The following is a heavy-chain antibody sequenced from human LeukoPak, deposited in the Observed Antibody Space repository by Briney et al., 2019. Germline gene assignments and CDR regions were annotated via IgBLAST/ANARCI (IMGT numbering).Heavy chain of an antibody. J-gene: IGHJ4*02. CDR3: ARRSLTRSGGSSWK. Sequence: SETLSLTCTVSGGSISSSSNYWGWIRQPPGKGLEWIGIIYYSGSTYYNPSLKSRVTISVDTSKNQFSLKLSSVTAADTAVYYCARRSLTRSGGSSWKWGQGTLVTVSS. V-gene: IGHV4-39*01. CDR1: GGSISSSSNY. CDR2: IYYSGST. D-gene: IGHD6-6*01.